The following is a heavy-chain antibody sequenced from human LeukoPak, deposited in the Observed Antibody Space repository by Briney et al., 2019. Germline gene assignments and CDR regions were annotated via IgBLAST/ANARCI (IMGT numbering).Heavy chain of an antibody. CDR3: AKKGDSSGYYWDY. D-gene: IGHD3-22*01. CDR1: GFTFSSYW. J-gene: IGHJ4*02. Sequence: GGSLRLSCAVSGFTFSSYWMTWVRQAPGKGLEWVSAISGSGGSTYYADSVKGRFTISRDNSKNTLYLQMNSLRAEDTAVYYCAKKGDSSGYYWDYWGQGTLVTVSS. CDR2: ISGSGGST. V-gene: IGHV3-23*01.